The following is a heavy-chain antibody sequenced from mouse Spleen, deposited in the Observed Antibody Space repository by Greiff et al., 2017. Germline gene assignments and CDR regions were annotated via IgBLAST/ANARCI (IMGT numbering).Heavy chain of an antibody. J-gene: IGHJ4*01. V-gene: IGHV1-18*01. Sequence: EVKLMESGPELVKPGASVKIPCKASGYTFTDYNMDWVKQSHGKSLEWIGDINPNNGGTIYNQKFKGKATLTVDKSSSTAYMELRSLTSEDTAVYYCARAGDRYDVDYYAMDYWGQGTSVTVSS. CDR3: ARAGDRYDVDYYAMDY. CDR1: GYTFTDYN. CDR2: INPNNGGT. D-gene: IGHD2-14*01.